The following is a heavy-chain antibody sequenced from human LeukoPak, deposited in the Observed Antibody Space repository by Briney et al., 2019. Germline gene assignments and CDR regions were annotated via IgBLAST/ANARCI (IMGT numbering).Heavy chain of an antibody. CDR2: ICGSGNCP. Sequence: GGPLRLSCGASGFTFSSYAMSWVRLAPGKGLEWVSGICGSGNCPYYTDSVKGRFTVSRDNSKNTLYLQMNSLRAEDTAVYYCAKAYGDYEFDYWGQGTLVTVSS. CDR1: GFTFSSYA. CDR3: AKAYGDYEFDY. J-gene: IGHJ4*02. D-gene: IGHD4-17*01. V-gene: IGHV3-23*01.